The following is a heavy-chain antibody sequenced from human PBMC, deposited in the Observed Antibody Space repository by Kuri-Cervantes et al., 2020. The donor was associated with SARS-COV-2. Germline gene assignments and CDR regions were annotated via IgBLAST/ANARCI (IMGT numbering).Heavy chain of an antibody. CDR2: INPSGGST. J-gene: IGHJ5*02. CDR3: ARSPMVYPNWFDP. D-gene: IGHD2-8*01. CDR1: GCTFTSYY. Sequence: ASVKVSCKASGCTFTSYYMHWVRQAPGQGLEWMGIINPSGGSTSYAQKFQGRVTMTRDTSTSTVYMELRSLRSDDTAVYYCARSPMVYPNWFDPWGQGTLVTVSS. V-gene: IGHV1-46*01.